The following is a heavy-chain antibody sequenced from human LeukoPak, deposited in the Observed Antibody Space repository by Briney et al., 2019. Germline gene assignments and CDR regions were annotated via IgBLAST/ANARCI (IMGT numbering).Heavy chain of an antibody. J-gene: IGHJ4*02. D-gene: IGHD2-15*01. V-gene: IGHV3-11*01. CDR2: ISRGGSTI. CDR3: AKDSLLSYYFDY. Sequence: PGGSLRLSCAASGFTFSDYYMSWIRQAPGKGLEWVSYISRGGSTIYYADSVKGRFTISRDNAKNSLYLQMNSLRAEDTAVYYCAKDSLLSYYFDYWGQGTLVTVSS. CDR1: GFTFSDYY.